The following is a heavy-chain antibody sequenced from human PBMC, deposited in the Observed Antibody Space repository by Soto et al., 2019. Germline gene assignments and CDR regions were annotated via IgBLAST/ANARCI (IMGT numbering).Heavy chain of an antibody. CDR3: ARAHYGDFGYGMDV. CDR2: IYYSGST. V-gene: IGHV4-59*12. CDR1: GGSISSYY. J-gene: IGHJ6*02. D-gene: IGHD4-17*01. Sequence: SETLSLTCTVSGGSISSYYWSWIRQPPGKGLEWIGYIYYSGSTNYNPSLKSRVTISVDRSKNQFSLKLSSVTAADTAVYYCARAHYGDFGYGMDVWGQGTTVTVSS.